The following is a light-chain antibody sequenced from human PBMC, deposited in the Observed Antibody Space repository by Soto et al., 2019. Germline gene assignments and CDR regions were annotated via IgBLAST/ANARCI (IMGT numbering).Light chain of an antibody. CDR1: QSVSSW. Sequence: DIQLTHSPSTLSASVGDRVTITCRASQSVSSWLAWYQQKPGKAPKLLISKASSLESGVPSRFTGSGSGTDFTLTISSLQPDDFATYYCQQYKSHWTFGQGTKVEIK. J-gene: IGKJ1*01. CDR3: QQYKSHWT. V-gene: IGKV1-5*03. CDR2: KAS.